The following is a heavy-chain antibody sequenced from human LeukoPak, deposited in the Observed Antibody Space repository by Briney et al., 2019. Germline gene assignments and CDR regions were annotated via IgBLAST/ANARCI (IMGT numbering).Heavy chain of an antibody. CDR2: ISSSGSTI. V-gene: IGHV3-48*01. CDR3: ARDFSSGWGLGY. J-gene: IGHJ4*02. D-gene: IGHD6-19*01. Sequence: PGGSLRLSCAASGFTFSSYGMNWVRQAPGKGLEWVSYISSSGSTIYYADSVKGRFTISRDNSKNTLYLQMNSLRAEDTAVYYCARDFSSGWGLGYWGQGTLVTVSS. CDR1: GFTFSSYG.